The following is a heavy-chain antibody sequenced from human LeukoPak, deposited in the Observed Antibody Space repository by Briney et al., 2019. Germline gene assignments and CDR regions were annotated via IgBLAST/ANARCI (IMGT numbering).Heavy chain of an antibody. J-gene: IGHJ6*03. Sequence: PGGSLRLSCAASGFTFSSYEMNWVRQAPGKGLEWVSYISSSGSTIYYADSVKGRFTISRDNAKNSLYLQMNSLRAEDTAVYYCAKAAARSSWYYYYYMDVWGKGTTVTVSS. D-gene: IGHD6-13*01. CDR1: GFTFSSYE. CDR2: ISSSGSTI. CDR3: AKAAARSSWYYYYYMDV. V-gene: IGHV3-48*03.